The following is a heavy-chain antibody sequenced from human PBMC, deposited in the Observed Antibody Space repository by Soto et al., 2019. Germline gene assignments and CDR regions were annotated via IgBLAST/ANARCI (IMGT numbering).Heavy chain of an antibody. D-gene: IGHD6-19*01. CDR2: IYSGGST. CDR3: ARDCPPIGSGCHEASDY. Sequence: GGSLRLSCAASGFTVSSNYMSWVRQAPGKGLEWVSVIYSGGSTYYADSVKGRFTISRDNSKNTLYLQMNSLRAEDTAVYYCARDCPPIGSGCHEASDYWGQGTLVTVSS. V-gene: IGHV3-66*01. J-gene: IGHJ4*02. CDR1: GFTVSSNY.